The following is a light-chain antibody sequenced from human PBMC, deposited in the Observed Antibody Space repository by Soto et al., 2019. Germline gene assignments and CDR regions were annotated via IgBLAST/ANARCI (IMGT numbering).Light chain of an antibody. CDR2: EVS. V-gene: IGLV2-14*01. J-gene: IGLJ1*01. CDR1: SSDVGGYDY. Sequence: QSVLTQPAYVSGSPGQSITISCTGTSSDVGGYDYVSWYQLHPGKAPKLMVFEVSNRPSGVSYRFSGSKSGTPASLTISGLQAEDEADYCGSLYSIITAYLFGTGPKVTVL. CDR3: SLYSIITAYL.